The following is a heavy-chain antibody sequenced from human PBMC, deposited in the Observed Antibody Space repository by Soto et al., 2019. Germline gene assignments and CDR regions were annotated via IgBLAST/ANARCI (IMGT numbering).Heavy chain of an antibody. J-gene: IGHJ6*02. CDR3: ARGSGLTGYYRNYYYGMDV. CDR1: GGSFSGYY. D-gene: IGHD3-9*01. Sequence: SETLSLTCAVYGGSFSGYYWSWIRQPPGKGLEWIGEINHSGSTNYNPSLKSRVTISVDTSKNQFSLKLSPVTAADTAVYYCARGSGLTGYYRNYYYGMDVWGQGTTVTVSS. CDR2: INHSGST. V-gene: IGHV4-34*01.